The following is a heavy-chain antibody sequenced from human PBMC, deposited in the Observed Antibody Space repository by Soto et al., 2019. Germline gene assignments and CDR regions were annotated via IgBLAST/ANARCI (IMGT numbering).Heavy chain of an antibody. CDR3: VRATYFSDSSGYTRCLDY. V-gene: IGHV3-72*01. D-gene: IGHD3-22*01. CDR2: SRGKAQGYTT. J-gene: IGHJ4*02. CDR1: GFTLSDHY. Sequence: PGGSLRLSGAASGFTLSDHYIDWVRQAPGKGLEWVGRSRGKAQGYTTEYAASVKGRFFTSRDDSKNSLFLQMNSLKTEATAVYYCVRATYFSDSSGYTRCLDYWGQGTLVTVSS.